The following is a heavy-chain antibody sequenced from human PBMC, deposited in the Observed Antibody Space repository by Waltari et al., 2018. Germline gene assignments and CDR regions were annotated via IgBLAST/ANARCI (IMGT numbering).Heavy chain of an antibody. J-gene: IGHJ5*02. D-gene: IGHD3-3*01. V-gene: IGHV3-33*01. CDR3: ARMGDYDFWSGYSWFDP. CDR2: IWYDGSNK. Sequence: QVQLVESGGGVVQPGRSLRLSCAASGFTFSSYGVHWVRQAPGTGLEWVAVIWYDGSNKNDADYGKGRFTISRDNSKNTLYLQMNSLRAEDTAVYYCARMGDYDFWSGYSWFDPWGQGTLVTVSS. CDR1: GFTFSSYG.